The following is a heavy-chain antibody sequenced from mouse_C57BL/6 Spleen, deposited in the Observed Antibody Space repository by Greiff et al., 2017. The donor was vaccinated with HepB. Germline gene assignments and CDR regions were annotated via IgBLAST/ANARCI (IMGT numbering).Heavy chain of an antibody. CDR1: GYTFTSYW. CDR3: ARSSGWGYAMDY. Sequence: QVQLKQSGTELVKPGASVKLSCKASGYTFTSYWMHWVKQRPGQGLEWIGNINPSNGGTNYNEKFKSKATLTVDKSSSTAYMQLSSLTSEDSAVYYCARSSGWGYAMDYWGQGTSVTVSS. J-gene: IGHJ4*01. D-gene: IGHD3-2*02. V-gene: IGHV1-53*01. CDR2: INPSNGGT.